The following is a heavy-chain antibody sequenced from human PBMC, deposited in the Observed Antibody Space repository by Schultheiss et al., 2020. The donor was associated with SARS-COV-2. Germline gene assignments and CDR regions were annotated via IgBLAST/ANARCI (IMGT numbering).Heavy chain of an antibody. V-gene: IGHV3-33*05. D-gene: IGHD3-3*01. CDR3: ARDNSKIRFLYGMDV. CDR2: ISYDGSNK. Sequence: GESLKISCAASGFTFSSYGMHWVRQAPGKGLEWVAVISYDGSNKYYADSVKGRFTISRDNAKNSLYLQMNSLRAEDTAVYYCARDNSKIRFLYGMDVWGQGTTVTVSS. J-gene: IGHJ6*02. CDR1: GFTFSSYG.